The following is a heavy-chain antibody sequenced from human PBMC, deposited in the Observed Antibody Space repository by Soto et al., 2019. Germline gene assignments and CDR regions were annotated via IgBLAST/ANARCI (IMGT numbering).Heavy chain of an antibody. J-gene: IGHJ5*02. CDR1: GGSFSGYY. CDR2: IYYSGST. Sequence: SETLSLTCAVYGGSFSGYYWTWIRQPPGKGLEWIGYIYYSGSTNYNPSLKSRVTISVDTSKNQFSLKLSSVTAADTAVYYCARATAAAADNWFDPWGQGTLVTVFS. D-gene: IGHD6-13*01. V-gene: IGHV4-59*01. CDR3: ARATAAAADNWFDP.